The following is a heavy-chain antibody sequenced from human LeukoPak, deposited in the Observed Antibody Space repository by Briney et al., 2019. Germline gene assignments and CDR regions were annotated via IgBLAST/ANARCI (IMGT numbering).Heavy chain of an antibody. CDR3: ARAGDISVITWLNAFDV. J-gene: IGHJ3*01. D-gene: IGHD3-16*01. V-gene: IGHV1-46*01. Sequence: ASVKVSCKVSGNSLSNLAMHWVRQAPGKGLEWMGIVNPSGGSTSYAQKFQGRVTMTRDTSTSTVYMELSSLRPEDTAVYFCARAGDISVITWLNAFDVWGQGTMLTVSS. CDR1: GNSLSNLA. CDR2: VNPSGGST.